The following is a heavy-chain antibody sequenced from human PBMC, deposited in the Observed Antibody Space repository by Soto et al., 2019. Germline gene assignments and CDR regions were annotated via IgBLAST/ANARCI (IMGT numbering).Heavy chain of an antibody. J-gene: IGHJ4*02. V-gene: IGHV4-59*01. CDR1: GGSISSYY. Sequence: QVQLQESGPGLVKPSETLSVTCTVSGGSISSYYWSWIRQPPGKGLEWIGYIYYSGSTNYNPSLKSRVTISVDTSKNQFSLKLSSVTAADTAVYYCARGSTTVDYFDYWGQGTLVTVSS. CDR2: IYYSGST. D-gene: IGHD4-17*01. CDR3: ARGSTTVDYFDY.